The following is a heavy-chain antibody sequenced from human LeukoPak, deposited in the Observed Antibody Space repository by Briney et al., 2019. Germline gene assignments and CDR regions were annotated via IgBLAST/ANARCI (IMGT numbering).Heavy chain of an antibody. V-gene: IGHV1-46*01. Sequence: IVHPSGGSTSYAQKFKGRVTVTRDTSTSTVYMEMSSLRSDDTAIYYCARSLRSGWYVYFDNWGQGTLVTVSS. CDR2: VHPSGGST. CDR3: ARSLRSGWYVYFDN. J-gene: IGHJ4*02. D-gene: IGHD6-19*01.